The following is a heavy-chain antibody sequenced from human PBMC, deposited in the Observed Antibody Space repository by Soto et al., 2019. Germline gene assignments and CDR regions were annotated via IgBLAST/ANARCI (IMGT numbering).Heavy chain of an antibody. Sequence: VGSLRLSCAASGFTFSSYGMHWVRQAPGKGLEWVAVIWYDGSNKYYADSVKGRFTISRDNSKNTLYLQMNSLRAEDTAVYYCARDRSGGDYYYGMDVWGQGTTVTVSS. CDR3: ARDRSGGDYYYGMDV. V-gene: IGHV3-33*01. CDR1: GFTFSSYG. J-gene: IGHJ6*02. D-gene: IGHD4-17*01. CDR2: IWYDGSNK.